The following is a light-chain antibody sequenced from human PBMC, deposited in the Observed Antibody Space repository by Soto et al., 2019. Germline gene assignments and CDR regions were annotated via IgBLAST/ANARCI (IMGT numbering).Light chain of an antibody. CDR3: QQYKSYSYT. Sequence: DIQMTQSPSILSASVGDRVTITCRASQSISNWLAWYQQKPGRAPKVLIYDASSLTSGVPSRFSGSGSGTEITLTISSLQPDDIASYYCQQYKSYSYTFGQGTKLEI. J-gene: IGKJ2*01. CDR2: DAS. V-gene: IGKV1-5*01. CDR1: QSISNW.